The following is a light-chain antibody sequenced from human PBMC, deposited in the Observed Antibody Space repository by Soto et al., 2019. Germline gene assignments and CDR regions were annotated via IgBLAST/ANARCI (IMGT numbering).Light chain of an antibody. CDR1: SSNIGAGYD. Sequence: QSVLTQPPSVSGATGQRVTISCTGSSSNIGAGYDVHWYQQRPGTAPKLLIFGNNNRPSGVPDRFSGSKSGTSASLAITGLQAEDEGDYYCQSYDSTLSARYVFGNGTKVTVL. V-gene: IGLV1-40*01. CDR2: GNN. CDR3: QSYDSTLSARYV. J-gene: IGLJ1*01.